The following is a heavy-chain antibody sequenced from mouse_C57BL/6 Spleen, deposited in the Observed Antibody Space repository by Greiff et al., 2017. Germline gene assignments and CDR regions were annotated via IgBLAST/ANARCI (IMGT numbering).Heavy chain of an antibody. D-gene: IGHD2-2*01. V-gene: IGHV5-17*01. CDR1: GFTFSDYG. Sequence: EVQLVESGGGLVKPGGSLKLSCAASGFTFSDYGMHWVRQAPEKGLEWVAYISSGSSTIYYADTVKGRFTISRDNAKNTLFLQMTSLRSEDTAMYYCARGGVYYGYDDYFGYWGQGTTLTVSS. J-gene: IGHJ2*01. CDR2: ISSGSSTI. CDR3: ARGGVYYGYDDYFGY.